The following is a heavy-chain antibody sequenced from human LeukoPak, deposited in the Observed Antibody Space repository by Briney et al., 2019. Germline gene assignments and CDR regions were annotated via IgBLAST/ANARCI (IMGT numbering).Heavy chain of an antibody. Sequence: PGGSLRLSCAASGFTLDDYGMSWVRHAPGKGVGWVSVINLYGCSTGYAVSVKGPFTISRDNANTSLYLQMNSLRAEDTALYYCARADYGGKGPLDYWGQGTLVTVSS. D-gene: IGHD4-23*01. CDR2: INLYGCST. CDR1: GFTLDDYG. CDR3: ARADYGGKGPLDY. J-gene: IGHJ4*02. V-gene: IGHV3-20*04.